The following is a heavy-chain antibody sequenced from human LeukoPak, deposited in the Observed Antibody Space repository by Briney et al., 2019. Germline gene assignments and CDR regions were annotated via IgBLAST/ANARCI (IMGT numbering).Heavy chain of an antibody. V-gene: IGHV5-51*01. D-gene: IGHD6-13*01. J-gene: IGHJ6*02. CDR1: GYSFTSYW. CDR3: ARLTRYSSSWSLYYYYGMDV. CDR2: IYPGDSDT. Sequence: GESLKISCKGSGYSFTSYWLGWVRQMPGKGLEWMGIIYPGDSDTRYSPSFQGQVTISADKSISTAYLQWSSLKASDTAMYYCARLTRYSSSWSLYYYYGMDVWGQGTTVTVSS.